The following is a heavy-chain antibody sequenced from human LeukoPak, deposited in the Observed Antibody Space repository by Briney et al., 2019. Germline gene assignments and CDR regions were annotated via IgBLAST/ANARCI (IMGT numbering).Heavy chain of an antibody. CDR1: GYTFTGYY. CDR2: INPNSGGT. CDR3: ARVARRFLENTNWFDP. J-gene: IGHJ5*02. D-gene: IGHD3-3*01. Sequence: ASVKVSCKASGYTFTGYYMHWVRQAPGQGLEWMGWINPNSGGTNYAQKFQGRVTMTRDTSISTACMELSRLRSDDTAVYYCARVARRFLENTNWFDPWGQGTLVTVSS. V-gene: IGHV1-2*02.